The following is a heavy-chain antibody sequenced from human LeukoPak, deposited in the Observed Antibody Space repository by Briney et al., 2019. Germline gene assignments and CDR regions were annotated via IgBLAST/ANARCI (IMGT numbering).Heavy chain of an antibody. Sequence: SETLSLTCTVSGGSISSYYWSWIRQPPGKGLEWIGYIYYSGSTNYNPSLKSRVTTSVDTSKNHFSLKLTSVTAADTAVYYCARTTEGGYTYGYFYYYYMDVWGKGTTVTISS. CDR2: IYYSGST. CDR1: GGSISSYY. D-gene: IGHD5-18*01. J-gene: IGHJ6*03. V-gene: IGHV4-59*01. CDR3: ARTTEGGYTYGYFYYYYMDV.